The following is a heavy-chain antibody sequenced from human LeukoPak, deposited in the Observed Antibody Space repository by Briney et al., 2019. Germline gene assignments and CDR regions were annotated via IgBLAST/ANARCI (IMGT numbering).Heavy chain of an antibody. Sequence: PGGSLRLSCEASGFTFSRYWMHWVRHAPGKGLVWVSRINSDGSRTTYADSVKGRFTISRDNAKNTLYLQMNSLRAEDTAVYYCARDSTAVAGYYYYYYMDVWGKGTTVTVSS. CDR3: ARDSTAVAGYYYYYYMDV. J-gene: IGHJ6*03. V-gene: IGHV3-74*01. D-gene: IGHD6-19*01. CDR1: GFTFSRYW. CDR2: INSDGSRT.